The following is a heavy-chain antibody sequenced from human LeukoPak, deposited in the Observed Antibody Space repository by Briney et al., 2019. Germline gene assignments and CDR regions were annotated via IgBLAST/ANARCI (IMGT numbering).Heavy chain of an antibody. CDR2: IKHDGSEI. D-gene: IGHD5-12*01. CDR1: ASTFRDYA. J-gene: IGHJ4*02. Sequence: PGGSLRLSCAVSASTFRDYAMSWVRQAPGKGLEWVANIKHDGSEIYYVDFVKGRFTISRDTAKDSLYLQMNSLRAEDTAVYYCARDRGHSGYDLYDYWGQGTLVTVSS. CDR3: ARDRGHSGYDLYDY. V-gene: IGHV3-7*01.